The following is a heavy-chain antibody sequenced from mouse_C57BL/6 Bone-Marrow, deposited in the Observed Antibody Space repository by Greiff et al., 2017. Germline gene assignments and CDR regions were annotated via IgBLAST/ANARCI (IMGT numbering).Heavy chain of an antibody. CDR1: GYAFSSSW. CDR2: IYPGDGDT. Sequence: QVQLKESGPELVKPGASVKISCKASGYAFSSSWMNWVKQRPGKGLEWIGRIYPGDGDTNYNGKFKGKATLTADKSSSTAYMQLSSLASEDSAVYCCARERIYYWGQGTSVTVSS. V-gene: IGHV1-82*01. J-gene: IGHJ4*01. CDR3: ARERIYY.